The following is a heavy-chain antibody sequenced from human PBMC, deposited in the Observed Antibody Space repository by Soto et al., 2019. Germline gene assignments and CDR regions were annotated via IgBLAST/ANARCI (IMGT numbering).Heavy chain of an antibody. CDR3: ARDFSSSADGFDY. V-gene: IGHV1-2*02. D-gene: IGHD6-6*01. CDR1: GYTFTDNY. CDR2: INPNTGGT. J-gene: IGHJ4*02. Sequence: AASVKVSCKASGYTFTDNYIHWVRQAPGHGLEWMGWINPNTGGTNYAQKFQGRVTVTRDTSITTAYMELSRLRSDDTAVYYCARDFSSSADGFDYWGQGTLVTVSS.